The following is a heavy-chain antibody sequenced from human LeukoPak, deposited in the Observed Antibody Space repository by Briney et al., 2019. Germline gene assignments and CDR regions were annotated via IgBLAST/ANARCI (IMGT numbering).Heavy chain of an antibody. CDR2: ISGSGGST. D-gene: IGHD4-11*01. J-gene: IGHJ4*02. CDR3: ARLTTAVES. Sequence: GGSLRLSCAASGFTFSSYAMSWVRQAPGKGLEWVSAISGSGGSTYYADSVKGRFTISRDNAKYSLYLQMNSLRAEDTAVYYCARLTTAVESWGQGILVTVSP. CDR1: GFTFSSYA. V-gene: IGHV3-23*01.